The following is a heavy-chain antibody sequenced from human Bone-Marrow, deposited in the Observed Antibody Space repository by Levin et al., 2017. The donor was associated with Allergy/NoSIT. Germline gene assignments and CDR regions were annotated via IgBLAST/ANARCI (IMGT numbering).Heavy chain of an antibody. CDR2: VDYSGTS. V-gene: IGHV4-31*03. D-gene: IGHD6-13*01. Sequence: SETLSLTCTVSGVSISSGGGYFWTGIRQQPGKGLEWIGNVDYSGTSYYNPSLKSRLSISVDTAKNQFSLNLSSVTAADTAVFYCARDAGVRYFALWGRGTLVAVSS. CDR1: GVSISSGGGYF. J-gene: IGHJ2*01. CDR3: ARDAGVRYFAL.